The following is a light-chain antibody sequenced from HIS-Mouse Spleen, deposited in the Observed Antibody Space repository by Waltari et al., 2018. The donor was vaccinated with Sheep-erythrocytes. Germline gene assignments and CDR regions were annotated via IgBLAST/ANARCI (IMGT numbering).Light chain of an antibody. V-gene: IGLV2-11*01. Sequence: QSALTQPRSVSGSPGQSVTISCPGTIIDAGGFNYLSWYQHHPGKAPKLMIYDVSKRPSGVPDRFSGSKSGNTASLTISGLQAEDEADYYCCSYAGSYNHVFATGTKVTVL. CDR1: IIDAGGFNY. CDR3: CSYAGSYNHV. J-gene: IGLJ1*01. CDR2: DVS.